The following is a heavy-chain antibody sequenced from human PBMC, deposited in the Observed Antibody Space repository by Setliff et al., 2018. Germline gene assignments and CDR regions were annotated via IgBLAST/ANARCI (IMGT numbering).Heavy chain of an antibody. V-gene: IGHV3-7*01. CDR2: INQYGSEK. J-gene: IGHJ6*03. CDR3: ARGPWKHSAYYYYYYMDV. CDR1: GFTFSTYW. Sequence: GGSLRLSCAASGFTFSTYWMSWVRQAPGKGLEWVANINQYGSEKYYADSVKGRFTISRDNAKNTLYLQMNSLRAEDTAVYYCARGPWKHSAYYYYYYMDVWGKGTTVTVSS. D-gene: IGHD1-1*01.